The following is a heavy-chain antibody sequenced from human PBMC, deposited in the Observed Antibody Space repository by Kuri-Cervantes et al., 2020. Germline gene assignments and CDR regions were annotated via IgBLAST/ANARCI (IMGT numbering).Heavy chain of an antibody. CDR1: GFTFSNAW. V-gene: IGHV4-38-2*01. D-gene: IGHD4-17*01. Sequence: ESLKISCAASGFTFSNAWMSWVRQAPGKGLEWVGSIYHSGSTYYNPSLKSRVTISVDTSKNQFSLKLSSVTAADTAVYYCARHEYGEAIDYWGQGTLVTVSS. CDR2: IYHSGST. CDR3: ARHEYGEAIDY. J-gene: IGHJ4*02.